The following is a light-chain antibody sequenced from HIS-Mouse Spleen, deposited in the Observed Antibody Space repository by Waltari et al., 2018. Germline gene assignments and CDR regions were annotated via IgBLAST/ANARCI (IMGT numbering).Light chain of an antibody. V-gene: IGLV2-23*01. CDR2: EGS. J-gene: IGLJ3*02. Sequence: QSALTQPASVSGSPGQSITISCTGPSRHVGGYNLCSPYQQHPGKAPKLMIYEGSKRPSGVSNRFSGSKSGNTASLTISGLQAEDEADYYCCSYAGSSTWVFGGGTKLTVL. CDR1: SRHVGGYNL. CDR3: CSYAGSSTWV.